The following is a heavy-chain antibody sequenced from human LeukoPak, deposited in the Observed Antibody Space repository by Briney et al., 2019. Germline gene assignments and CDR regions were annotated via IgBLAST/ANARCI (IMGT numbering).Heavy chain of an antibody. D-gene: IGHD3-22*01. Sequence: PGGSLRLSCAASGFTFSKYAMGWVRQAPGKGLEWVSAISGSGGSTYYADSVKGRFTISRDNSKNTLYLQMNSLRAEDTAVYYCAKSLASYYYDSSGYVPGDYWGQGTLVTVSS. CDR1: GFTFSKYA. CDR3: AKSLASYYYDSSGYVPGDY. V-gene: IGHV3-23*01. CDR2: ISGSGGST. J-gene: IGHJ4*02.